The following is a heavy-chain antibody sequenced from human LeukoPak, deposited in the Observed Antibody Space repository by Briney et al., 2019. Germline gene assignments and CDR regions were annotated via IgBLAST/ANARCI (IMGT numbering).Heavy chain of an antibody. Sequence: PGGSLRLSCAASGFTFSSYGMHWVRQAPGKGLEWAAFIRYDGSNKYYADSVKGRFTISRDNSKNTLYLQMNSLRAEDTAVYYCAKDRPDYYGSGSYLNWFDPWGQGTLDTVSS. CDR3: AKDRPDYYGSGSYLNWFDP. V-gene: IGHV3-30*02. CDR2: IRYDGSNK. D-gene: IGHD3-10*01. J-gene: IGHJ5*02. CDR1: GFTFSSYG.